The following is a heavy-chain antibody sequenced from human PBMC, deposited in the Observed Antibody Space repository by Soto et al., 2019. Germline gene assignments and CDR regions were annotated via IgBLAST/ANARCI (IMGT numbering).Heavy chain of an antibody. V-gene: IGHV3-23*01. Sequence: WGSLRLSCSASVFTFSSYAMSWFRQAPGKGLEWVSAISGSGGSTYYADSVKGRFTISRDNSKNTLYLQMNSLRAEDTAVYYCAKDLEWELLCFDYWGQGTLVTVSS. CDR2: ISGSGGST. CDR3: AKDLEWELLCFDY. CDR1: VFTFSSYA. D-gene: IGHD1-26*01. J-gene: IGHJ4*02.